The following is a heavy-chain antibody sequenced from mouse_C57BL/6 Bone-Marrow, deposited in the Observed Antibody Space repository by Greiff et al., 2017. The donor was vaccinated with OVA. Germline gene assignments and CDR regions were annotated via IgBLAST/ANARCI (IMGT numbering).Heavy chain of an antibody. CDR2: INPGSGGT. Sequence: VQLVESGAELVRPGTSVKVSCKASGYAFTNYLIEWVKQRPGQGLEWIGVINPGSGGTNYNEKFKGKATLTADKSSSTAYMQLSSLTSEDSAVYFCARERGNYFDYWGQGTTLTVSS. CDR3: ARERGNYFDY. J-gene: IGHJ2*01. CDR1: GYAFTNYL. V-gene: IGHV1-54*01.